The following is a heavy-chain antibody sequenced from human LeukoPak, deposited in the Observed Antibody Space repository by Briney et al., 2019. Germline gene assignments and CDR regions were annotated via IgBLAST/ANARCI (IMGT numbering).Heavy chain of an antibody. CDR1: GFTFSSYA. CDR3: ASTYSYGCFDY. CDR2: ISYDGSNK. V-gene: IGHV3-30-3*01. Sequence: GGSLRLSCAASGFTFSSYAMHWVRQAPGKGLEWVAVISYDGSNKYYADSVKGRFTISRDNSKNTLYLQMNSLRAEDTAVYYCASTYSYGCFDYSGQGTLVTVSS. D-gene: IGHD5-18*01. J-gene: IGHJ4*02.